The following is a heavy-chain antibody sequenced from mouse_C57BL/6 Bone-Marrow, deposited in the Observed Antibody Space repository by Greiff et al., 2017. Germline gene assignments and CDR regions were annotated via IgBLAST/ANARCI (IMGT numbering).Heavy chain of an antibody. D-gene: IGHD1-1*01. V-gene: IGHV1-69*01. Sequence: QVQLQQSGAELVMPGASVKLSCKASGYTFTSYWMHWVKQRPGQGLEWIGEIDPSDSYTNYNQKFKGKSTLTVDKSSSTAYMQLSSLTSEDSAVYYCARANYYGNAMDYWGQGTSDTVSS. CDR3: ARANYYGNAMDY. J-gene: IGHJ4*01. CDR1: GYTFTSYW. CDR2: IDPSDSYT.